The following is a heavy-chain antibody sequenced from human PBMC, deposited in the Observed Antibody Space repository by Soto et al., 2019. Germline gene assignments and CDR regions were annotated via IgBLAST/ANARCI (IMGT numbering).Heavy chain of an antibody. CDR3: ARAWGGGYPVDI. V-gene: IGHV3-21*01. J-gene: IGHJ3*02. D-gene: IGHD3-16*01. Sequence: EVQLVESGGGLVKPGGSLRLSCAASGFTFSSYSMNWVRQAPGKGLEWVSSISSSSSYIYYADSVKGRFTISSDNAKNSLYLQMNSLRAEDTAVDYCARAWGGGYPVDIWGQGTMVTVSS. CDR1: GFTFSSYS. CDR2: ISSSSSYI.